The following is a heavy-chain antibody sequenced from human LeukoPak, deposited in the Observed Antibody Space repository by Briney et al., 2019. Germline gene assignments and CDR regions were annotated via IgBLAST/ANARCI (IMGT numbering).Heavy chain of an antibody. CDR3: ARPPTTGRYYFDY. CDR1: GFTFSSYW. D-gene: IGHD1-26*01. CDR2: IKQDGSEK. J-gene: IGHJ4*02. V-gene: IGHV3-7*01. Sequence: GGSLRLPCAASGFTFSSYWMSWVRQAPGKGLEWVANIKQDGSEKYYVDSVKGRFTISRDNAKNSLYLQMNSLRAEDTAVYYCARPPTTGRYYFDYWGQGTLVTVSS.